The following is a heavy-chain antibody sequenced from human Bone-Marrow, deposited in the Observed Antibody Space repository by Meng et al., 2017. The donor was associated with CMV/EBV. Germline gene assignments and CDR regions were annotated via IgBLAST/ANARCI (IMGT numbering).Heavy chain of an antibody. J-gene: IGHJ4*02. D-gene: IGHD1-1*01. CDR2: IYWDDDK. CDR3: AHRRGLQGYWDAGYFDY. CDR1: FSLSARGVG. Sequence: FSLSARGVGVGWIRQSPGKALEWLAFIYWDDDKRYSPSLRSRLTITKDTPRNQVVLTMTNMDPVDTATYYCAHRRGLQGYWDAGYFDYWGQGTLVTVSS. V-gene: IGHV2-5*02.